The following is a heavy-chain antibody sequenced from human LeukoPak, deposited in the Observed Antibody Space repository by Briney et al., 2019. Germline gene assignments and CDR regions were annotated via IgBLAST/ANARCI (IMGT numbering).Heavy chain of an antibody. CDR3: ARGNGWYFY. CDR2: IYYSGNT. Sequence: PSETLSLTCTVSGGSISSYYWSWIRQPPGKGLEWIGYIYYSGNTNYNPSLKSRVIISVDTSKNQFSLKLSSVTAADTAVYYCARGNGWYFYWGQGTLVTDSS. D-gene: IGHD6-19*01. J-gene: IGHJ4*02. CDR1: GGSISSYY. V-gene: IGHV4-59*01.